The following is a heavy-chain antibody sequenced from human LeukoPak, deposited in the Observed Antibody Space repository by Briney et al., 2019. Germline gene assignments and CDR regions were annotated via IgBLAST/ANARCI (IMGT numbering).Heavy chain of an antibody. CDR3: TTGNRLGLFDY. CDR2: ISGGGDST. Sequence: GGSLRLSCAASGFTFSRYAMSWVRQAPGKGLEWVSGISGGGDSTYYADSVKGRFTISRDNSKNTLYLQMNSLRAEDTAVYYCTTGNRLGLFDYWGQGTLVTVSS. D-gene: IGHD1-14*01. CDR1: GFTFSRYA. V-gene: IGHV3-23*01. J-gene: IGHJ4*02.